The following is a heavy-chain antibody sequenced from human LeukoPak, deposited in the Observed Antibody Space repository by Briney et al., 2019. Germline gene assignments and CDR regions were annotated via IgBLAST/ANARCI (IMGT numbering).Heavy chain of an antibody. CDR1: GFTFSSYA. CDR3: AMGNTVFGVVNYFDY. D-gene: IGHD3-3*01. CDR2: ISGSGGST. Sequence: PGGSLRLSCAASGFTFSSYAMSWVRQAPGKGLEWVSAISGSGGSTYYADSVKGRFTISRDNSKNTLYLQMNSLRAEDTAVYYCAMGNTVFGVVNYFDYWGQGTLVTVSS. V-gene: IGHV3-23*01. J-gene: IGHJ4*02.